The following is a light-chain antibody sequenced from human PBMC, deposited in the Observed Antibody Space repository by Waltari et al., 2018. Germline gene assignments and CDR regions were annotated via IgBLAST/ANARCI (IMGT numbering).Light chain of an antibody. CDR1: QSIRSN. CDR3: QQYDNWLGT. CDR2: GAS. Sequence: IVMTQSPATLSVFPGERATLTCRASQSIRSNLAWYQHKPGQAPRLLIYGASTRATGIPAGFSGSGSGTEFTLTISSLQSEDFAVYFCQQYDNWLGTFGQGTKVEIK. V-gene: IGKV3-15*01. J-gene: IGKJ1*01.